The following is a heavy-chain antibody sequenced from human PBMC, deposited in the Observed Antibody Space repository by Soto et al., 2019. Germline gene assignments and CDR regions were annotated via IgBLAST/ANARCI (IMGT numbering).Heavy chain of an antibody. V-gene: IGHV4-59*01. CDR3: ARLNWDSSDHAFDI. D-gene: IGHD3-22*01. J-gene: IGHJ3*02. CDR2: IYYSGST. Sequence: GTLSPTCTVSAGSISSYYWSWIRPPPGKGLEWIGYIYYSGSTNYNPSLKSRDTISVDTAKNQFSLKLSSVTAADTAVYYCARLNWDSSDHAFDIWGQGTMDTVSS. CDR1: AGSISSYY.